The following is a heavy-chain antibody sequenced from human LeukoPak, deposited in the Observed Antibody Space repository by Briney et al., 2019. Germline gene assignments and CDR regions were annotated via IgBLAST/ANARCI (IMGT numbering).Heavy chain of an antibody. CDR1: GYTFTNYY. Sequence: ASVKVSFKASGYTFTNYYMHWVGQAPGQGVERMGIINPSGGSTSYAQKFQGRVTMTRDTSTSTVYMELSSLRSEDTAVYYCARDRSDSSSWVYGMDVWGQGTTVTVSS. CDR2: INPSGGST. V-gene: IGHV1-46*01. D-gene: IGHD6-13*01. CDR3: ARDRSDSSSWVYGMDV. J-gene: IGHJ6*02.